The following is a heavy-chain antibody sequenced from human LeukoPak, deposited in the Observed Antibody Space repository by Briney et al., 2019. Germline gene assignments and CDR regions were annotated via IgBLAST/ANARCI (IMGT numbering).Heavy chain of an antibody. D-gene: IGHD3-10*01. CDR1: GYTFTGYY. CDR2: INPNSGGT. V-gene: IGHV1-2*02. CDR3: ARGEAGYYYYMDV. Sequence: ASVKVSCKASGYTFTGYYMHWVRQAAGQWLERMGWINPNSGGTNYAQKFQGRVAMTRDTSISTAYMELSRLRSDDTAVYYCARGEAGYYYYMDVWGKGTTVTVSS. J-gene: IGHJ6*03.